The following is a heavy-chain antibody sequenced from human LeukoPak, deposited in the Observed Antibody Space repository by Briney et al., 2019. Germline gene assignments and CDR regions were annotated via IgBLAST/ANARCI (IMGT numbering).Heavy chain of an antibody. CDR2: INHSGST. D-gene: IGHD5-24*01. V-gene: IGHV4-34*01. CDR3: ARGDGYIYSGMVTLNFFDS. J-gene: IGHJ4*02. Sequence: SETLSLTCAVYGGSFSGYYWSWIRQPPGKGLEWIGEINHSGSTNYNPSLKSRVTISVDTSKNQFSLNLSSVTAADTAVYFCARGDGYIYSGMVTLNFFDSWGRGTLVTVSS. CDR1: GGSFSGYY.